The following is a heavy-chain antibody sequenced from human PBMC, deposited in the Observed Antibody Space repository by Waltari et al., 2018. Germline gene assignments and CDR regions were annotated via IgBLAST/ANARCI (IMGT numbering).Heavy chain of an antibody. CDR1: GFTFSSYS. Sequence: EVQLVESGGGLVKPGGSLRLSCAASGFTFSSYSMNWVRQAPGKGLEWVSSISSSSSYIYYADSVKGRFTISRDNAKNSLYLQMNSLRAEDTAVYYCADSGYDLGAFDYWGQGTLVTVSS. D-gene: IGHD5-12*01. CDR3: ADSGYDLGAFDY. V-gene: IGHV3-21*01. J-gene: IGHJ4*02. CDR2: ISSSSSYI.